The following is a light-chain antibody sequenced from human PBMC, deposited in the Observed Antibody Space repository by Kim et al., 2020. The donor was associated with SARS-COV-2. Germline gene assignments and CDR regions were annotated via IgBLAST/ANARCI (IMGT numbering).Light chain of an antibody. CDR1: SSDVGGYNY. Sequence: QSALTQPASVSGSPGQSITISCTGTSSDVGGYNYVSWYQQHPGKAPKLMIYDVSNRPSGVSNRFSGSKSGNTASLTISGLQAEDEADYYCSSYTSSSAWVFGRRDQVDR. CDR3: SSYTSSSAWV. J-gene: IGLJ3*02. V-gene: IGLV2-14*03. CDR2: DVS.